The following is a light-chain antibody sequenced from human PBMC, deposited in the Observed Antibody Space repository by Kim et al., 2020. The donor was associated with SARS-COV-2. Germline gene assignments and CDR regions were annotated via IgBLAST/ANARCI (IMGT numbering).Light chain of an antibody. Sequence: PGKTARITCGGTSIGSKSVHWYQRKPGQAPVLVISYDSDRPSGIPERFSGSNSGNTATLTISRVGAGDEADYYCQVWDSSTDHRVLFGGGTQLTVL. V-gene: IGLV3-21*04. CDR3: QVWDSSTDHRVL. J-gene: IGLJ3*02. CDR2: YDS. CDR1: SIGSKS.